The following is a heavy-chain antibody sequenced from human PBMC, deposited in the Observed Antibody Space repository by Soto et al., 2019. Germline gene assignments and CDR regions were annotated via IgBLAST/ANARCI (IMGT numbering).Heavy chain of an antibody. CDR3: ARDLDIVLLPAANCWFDP. CDR2: IIPIFGTA. V-gene: IGHV1-69*12. Sequence: QVQLVQSGAEVKKPGSSVKVSCKASGGTLSSYAISWVRQAPGQGLEWMGGIIPIFGTANYAQKFQGRVTITADESTSTAYMERSSLRSEDTAVYYCARDLDIVLLPAANCWFDPWGQGTLVTVSS. CDR1: GGTLSSYA. J-gene: IGHJ5*02. D-gene: IGHD2-2*01.